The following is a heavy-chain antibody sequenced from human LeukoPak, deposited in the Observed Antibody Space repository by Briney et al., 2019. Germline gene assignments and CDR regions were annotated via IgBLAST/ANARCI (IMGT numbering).Heavy chain of an antibody. CDR3: AKDQASGSYRIDY. V-gene: IGHV3-53*05. D-gene: IGHD3-10*01. CDR1: GFTVSSNY. CDR2: IYSGGST. Sequence: GGSLRLSCAASGFTVSSNYMSWVRQAPGKGLEWVSVIYSGGSTYYADSVKGRFTISRDNSKNTLYLQMNSLRAEDTAVYYCAKDQASGSYRIDYWGQGTLVTVSS. J-gene: IGHJ4*02.